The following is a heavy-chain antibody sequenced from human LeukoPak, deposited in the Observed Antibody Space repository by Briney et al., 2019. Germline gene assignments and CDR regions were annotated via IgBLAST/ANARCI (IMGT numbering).Heavy chain of an antibody. Sequence: ASVKVSCKASGHTFTGYYMHWVRQAPGQGLEWMGWINPNSGGTNYAQKFQGRVTMTRDTSISTAYMELSRLRSDDTAVYYCARDRRVRGVKGWFDPWGQGTLVTVSS. D-gene: IGHD3-10*01. CDR3: ARDRRVRGVKGWFDP. CDR1: GHTFTGYY. V-gene: IGHV1-2*02. CDR2: INPNSGGT. J-gene: IGHJ5*02.